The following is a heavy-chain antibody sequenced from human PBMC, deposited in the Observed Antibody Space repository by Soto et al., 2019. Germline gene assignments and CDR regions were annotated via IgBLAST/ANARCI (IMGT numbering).Heavy chain of an antibody. Sequence: SATLSLTCTVSGDSISSNNNYWSWIRQPPGEGLEWIGFISYSGTTSYSQSLKNRVAISLDTSKNQFSLSLSSVTAADTAVYYCARGRGYSYGLDPWGQGTLVTVS. V-gene: IGHV4-30-4*01. CDR3: ARGRGYSYGLDP. J-gene: IGHJ5*02. CDR2: ISYSGTT. CDR1: GDSISSNNNY. D-gene: IGHD5-18*01.